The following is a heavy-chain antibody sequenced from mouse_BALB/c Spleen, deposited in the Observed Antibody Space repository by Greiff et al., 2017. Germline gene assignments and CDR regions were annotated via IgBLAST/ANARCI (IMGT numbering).Heavy chain of an antibody. CDR2: ISSGSSTI. D-gene: IGHD2-10*02. J-gene: IGHJ3*01. CDR1: GFTFSSFG. CDR3: ARWGYGNYAWFAY. Sequence: EVQRVESGGGLVQPGGSRKLSCAASGFTFSSFGMHWVRQAPEKGLEWVAYISSGSSTIYYADTVKGRFTISRDNPKNTLFLQMTSLRSEDTAMYYCARWGYGNYAWFAYWGQGTLVTVSA. V-gene: IGHV5-17*02.